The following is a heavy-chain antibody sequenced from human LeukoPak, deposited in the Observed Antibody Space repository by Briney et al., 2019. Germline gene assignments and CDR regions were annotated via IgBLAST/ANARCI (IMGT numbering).Heavy chain of an antibody. J-gene: IGHJ5*02. D-gene: IGHD2-2*01. V-gene: IGHV3-30*02. CDR2: IRYDGINQ. CDR1: GFTFSSYG. Sequence: GGSLRLSCAASGFTFSSYGMHWVRQAPGKGLEWVAFIRYDGINQYYGDSVKGRFTISRDNSKSTLYLQMNSLRAEDTAVYYCAKDRHAPGRYCSSTICFPFDPWGQGTLVTVSS. CDR3: AKDRHAPGRYCSSTICFPFDP.